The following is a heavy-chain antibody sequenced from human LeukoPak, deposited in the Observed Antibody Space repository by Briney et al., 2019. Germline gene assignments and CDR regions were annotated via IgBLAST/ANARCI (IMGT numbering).Heavy chain of an antibody. J-gene: IGHJ6*02. CDR3: ARGFLSDYGDYTYGMDV. D-gene: IGHD4-17*01. CDR1: GFTFSSYW. CDR2: INSDGSST. Sequence: QPGGSLRLSCAASGFTFSSYWMHWVRQAPGKGLVWVSRINSDGSSTSYADSVKGRFTISRDSAKNTLYLQMNSLRAEDTAVYYCARGFLSDYGDYTYGMDVWGQGTTVTVSS. V-gene: IGHV3-74*01.